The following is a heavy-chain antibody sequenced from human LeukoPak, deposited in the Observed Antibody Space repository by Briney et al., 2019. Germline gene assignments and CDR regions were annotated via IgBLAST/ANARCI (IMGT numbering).Heavy chain of an antibody. CDR2: INTNTGNP. CDR3: ARDRYYDSSGYPYDWWFDP. V-gene: IGHV7-4-1*02. J-gene: IGHJ5*02. CDR1: GYTFTSYY. Sequence: GASVKVSCKASGYTFTSYYMHWVRQAPGQGLEWMGWINTNTGNPTYAQGFTGRFVFSLDTSVSTAYLQISSLKAEDTAVYYCARDRYYDSSGYPYDWWFDPWGQGTLVTVSS. D-gene: IGHD3-22*01.